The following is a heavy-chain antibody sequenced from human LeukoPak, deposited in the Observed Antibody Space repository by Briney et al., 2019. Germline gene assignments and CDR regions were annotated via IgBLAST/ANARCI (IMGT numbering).Heavy chain of an antibody. CDR1: GDTFSSYA. V-gene: IGHV1-69*06. Sequence: SVKVSCKASGDTFSSYAINWVRQAPGQGLEWMGGIIPIFGTANYAQKFQGRVTITADKSTSTAYMELSSLRSEDTAVYYCAREGYSYGYDYWGQGTLVTVSS. CDR2: IIPIFGTA. J-gene: IGHJ4*02. CDR3: AREGYSYGYDY. D-gene: IGHD5-18*01.